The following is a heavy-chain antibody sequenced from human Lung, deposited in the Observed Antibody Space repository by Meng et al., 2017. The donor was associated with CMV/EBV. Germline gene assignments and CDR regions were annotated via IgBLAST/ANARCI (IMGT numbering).Heavy chain of an antibody. D-gene: IGHD1-1*01. CDR2: IHPHRGNT. CDR1: GYTFTTHY. V-gene: IGHV1-2*02. CDR3: AGDKNGASDY. Sequence: SVKVSCKASGYTFTTHYIHWVRQAPGQGLEWMGWIHPHRGNTNYAQQFQGRVTLTRDTSTNTGYMELSSLTSDDTAVYYCAGDKNGASDYWGQGTLVTVSS. J-gene: IGHJ4*02.